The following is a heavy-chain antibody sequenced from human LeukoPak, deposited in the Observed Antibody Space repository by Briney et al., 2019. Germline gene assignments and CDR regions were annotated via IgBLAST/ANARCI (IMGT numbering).Heavy chain of an antibody. V-gene: IGHV1-2*02. J-gene: IGHJ4*02. Sequence: ASVKVSCKTSGYTFTTHTISWVRQAPGQGLEWMGWINPNSGGTNYAQKFQGRVTMTRDTSISTAYMELSRLRSDDTAVYYCARAARYSSGWYRVDFDYWGQGTLVTVSS. D-gene: IGHD6-19*01. CDR1: GYTFTTHT. CDR2: INPNSGGT. CDR3: ARAARYSSGWYRVDFDY.